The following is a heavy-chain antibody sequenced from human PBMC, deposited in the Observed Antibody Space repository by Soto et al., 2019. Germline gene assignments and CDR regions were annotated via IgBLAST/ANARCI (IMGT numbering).Heavy chain of an antibody. D-gene: IGHD1-26*01. Sequence: PSETLSLTCSVSGGSISGYYWSWIRQAPGKGLEWIGYVYDTGSTSYNPSLQSRVTISVDTSKKQFSLSLRLVTAADTAVYYCARGLHNEWEPLPPKWFDPWGQGTLVTVSS. CDR3: ARGLHNEWEPLPPKWFDP. J-gene: IGHJ5*02. V-gene: IGHV4-59*01. CDR2: VYDTGST. CDR1: GGSISGYY.